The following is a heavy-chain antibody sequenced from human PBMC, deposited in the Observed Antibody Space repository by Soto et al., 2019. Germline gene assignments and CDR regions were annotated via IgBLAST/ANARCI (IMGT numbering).Heavy chain of an antibody. CDR3: AKQTPVSNLDY. CDR1: VFAFSSYA. Sequence: VGSLRLSCASSVFAFSSYAMSWVRQAPGKGLEWVSAISGSGGSTYYADSVKGRFTISRDNSKNTLYLQMNSLRAEDTAVYYCAKQTPVSNLDYWGQGTLVSVSS. V-gene: IGHV3-23*01. CDR2: ISGSGGST. J-gene: IGHJ4*02.